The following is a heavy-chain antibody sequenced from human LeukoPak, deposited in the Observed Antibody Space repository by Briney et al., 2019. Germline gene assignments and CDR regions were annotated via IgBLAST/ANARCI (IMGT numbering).Heavy chain of an antibody. CDR1: GFTFSSYG. CDR2: ISYDGSNK. Sequence: PGGSLRLSCGASGFTFSSYGMHWVRQAPGKGLEWVAVISYDGSNKYYADSVKGRFTISRDNSKNTLYLQMNSLRAEDTAVYYCARDLAWNDFYFDYWGQGTLVTVSS. J-gene: IGHJ4*02. CDR3: ARDLAWNDFYFDY. V-gene: IGHV3-30*03. D-gene: IGHD1-1*01.